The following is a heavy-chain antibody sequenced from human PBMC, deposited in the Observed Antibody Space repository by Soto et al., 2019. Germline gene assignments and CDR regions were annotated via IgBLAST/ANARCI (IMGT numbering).Heavy chain of an antibody. D-gene: IGHD3-3*01. J-gene: IGHJ6*03. CDR3: ARDGRITIFGVVIIDPYYYMDV. Sequence: PGGSLRLSCAASGFTFSSYSMNWVRQAPGKGLEWVSSISSSSSYIYYADSVKGRFTISRDNAKNSLYLQMNSLRAEDTAVYYCARDGRITIFGVVIIDPYYYMDVWGKGTTVTVSS. CDR1: GFTFSSYS. CDR2: ISSSSSYI. V-gene: IGHV3-21*01.